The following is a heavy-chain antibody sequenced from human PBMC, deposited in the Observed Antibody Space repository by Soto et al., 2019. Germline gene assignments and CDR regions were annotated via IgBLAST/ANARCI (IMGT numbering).Heavy chain of an antibody. CDR3: AARGYSYGTPPYYFDY. CDR1: GGTFSSYA. Sequence: QVQLVQSGAEVKQPGSSVKVSCKASGGTFSSYAISWVRQAPGQGLEWMGGIIPIFGTANYAQKFQGRVTITADESTSTAYMELSSLRSEDTAVYYCAARGYSYGTPPYYFDYWGQGTLVTVSS. V-gene: IGHV1-69*12. J-gene: IGHJ4*02. D-gene: IGHD5-18*01. CDR2: IIPIFGTA.